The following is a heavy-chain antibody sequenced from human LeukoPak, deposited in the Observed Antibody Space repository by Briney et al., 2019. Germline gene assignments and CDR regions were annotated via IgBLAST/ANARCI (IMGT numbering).Heavy chain of an antibody. D-gene: IGHD4-17*01. CDR1: GFTFSSYW. V-gene: IGHV3-74*01. Sequence: GGSLRLSCAASGFTFSSYWMHWVRQAPGKGPVWVSRINSDGSSTSYADSVKGRFTISRDNAKNTLYLQMNSLRAEDTAVYYCATRYGDYGDAFDIWGQGTMVTVSS. CDR3: ATRYGDYGDAFDI. CDR2: INSDGSST. J-gene: IGHJ3*02.